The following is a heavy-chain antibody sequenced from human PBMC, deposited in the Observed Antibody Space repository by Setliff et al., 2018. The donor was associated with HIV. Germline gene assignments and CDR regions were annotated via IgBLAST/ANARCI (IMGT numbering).Heavy chain of an antibody. Sequence: PSETLSLTCTVSGGSISTYYWSWIRQSPGEGLEWIGYIFYTESTNYTPSIKSTNYNPSLKSRVTVSLDTSQNQFSLNLSSVTAADTAVYYCARRRPRSMDFYMDVWGKGTTVTVSS. D-gene: IGHD2-8*01. CDR3: ARRRPRSMDFYMDV. CDR2: IFYTESTNYTPSIKST. CDR1: GGSISTYY. V-gene: IGHV4-59*01. J-gene: IGHJ6*03.